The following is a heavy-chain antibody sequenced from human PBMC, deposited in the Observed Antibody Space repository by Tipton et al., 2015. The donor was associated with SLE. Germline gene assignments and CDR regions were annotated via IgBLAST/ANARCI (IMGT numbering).Heavy chain of an antibody. CDR2: ISGSGGST. CDR3: ANPGRY. Sequence: SSSSYYWGWIRQAPGKGLEWVSAISGSGGSTYYADSVKGRFTISRDNSKNTLYLQMNSLRAEDTAVYYCANPGRYWGQGTLVTVSS. CDR1: SSSSYY. V-gene: IGHV3-23*01. J-gene: IGHJ4*02.